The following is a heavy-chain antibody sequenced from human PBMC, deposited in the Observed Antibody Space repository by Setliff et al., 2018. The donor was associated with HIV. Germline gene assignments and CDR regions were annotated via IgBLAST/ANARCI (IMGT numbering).Heavy chain of an antibody. V-gene: IGHV4-34*01. CDR2: ITHSRST. J-gene: IGHJ6*03. D-gene: IGHD2-2*01. Sequence: PSETLSLTCAVYTGSFSGYYWSWIRQPPGKGLEWIGEITHSRSTNYNPSLKSRATISVDTSKNHFSLKLTSLTAADTAVYYCARAQLPPTYIDAWGSGTKVTVSS. CDR1: TGSFSGYY. CDR3: ARAQLPPTYIDA.